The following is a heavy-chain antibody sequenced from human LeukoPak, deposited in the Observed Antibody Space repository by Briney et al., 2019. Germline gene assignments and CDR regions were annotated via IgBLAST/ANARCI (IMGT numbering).Heavy chain of an antibody. CDR2: INSDGYGI. CDR3: ARAIAEAGTDS. D-gene: IGHD6-19*01. CDR1: GFTFSAYW. J-gene: IGHJ4*02. Sequence: GGSLRLSCAGTGFTFSAYWMHWVRQAPGKGPVWLARINSDGYGISYAASVKGRFTISRDNAKKTLYLQMNTLRAEDTAMSYCARAIAEAGTDSWGQGTLVTVSS. V-gene: IGHV3-74*01.